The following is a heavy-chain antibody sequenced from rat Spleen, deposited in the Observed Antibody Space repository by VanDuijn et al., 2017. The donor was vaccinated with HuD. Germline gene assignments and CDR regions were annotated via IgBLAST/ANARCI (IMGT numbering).Heavy chain of an antibody. Sequence: EVQVLESGGGLVQPGNSLKLSCATSGFTFSTAWMYWYRQFPEKRLEWVARIKAKSNNYATDYTESVKGRFTISRDDSKSSIYLQMNNLKEEDTAIYYCAWRSDYGYNYFDYWGQGVMVTVSS. CDR3: AWRSDYGYNYFDY. J-gene: IGHJ2*01. CDR2: IKAKSNNYAT. V-gene: IGHV6-6*01. CDR1: GFTFSTAW. D-gene: IGHD1-9*01.